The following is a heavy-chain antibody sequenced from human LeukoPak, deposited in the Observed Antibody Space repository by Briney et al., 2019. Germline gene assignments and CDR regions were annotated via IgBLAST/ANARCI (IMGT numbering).Heavy chain of an antibody. Sequence: GGSLRLSCAASGFTFSTYTMNWVRQAPGKGLEWVASIGSGGRHIHYADSVKGRFTISRDNAKNSPYLQMNSLRAEDTAVYYCARSGYTYGFDYWGQGALVTVSS. J-gene: IGHJ4*02. D-gene: IGHD5-18*01. V-gene: IGHV3-21*01. CDR1: GFTFSTYT. CDR2: IGSGGRHI. CDR3: ARSGYTYGFDY.